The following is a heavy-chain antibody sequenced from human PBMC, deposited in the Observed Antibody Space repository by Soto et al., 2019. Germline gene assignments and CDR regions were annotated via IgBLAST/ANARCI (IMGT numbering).Heavy chain of an antibody. J-gene: IGHJ4*02. CDR3: ARDQRPYYYDSSGYYGGGDY. CDR2: ISSSSSTI. D-gene: IGHD3-22*01. Sequence: GGSLRLSCAASGFTFSSYSMNWVRQAPGKGLEWVSYISSSSSTIYYADSVKGRFTISRDNAKNSLYLQMNSLRDEDTAVYYCARDQRPYYYDSSGYYGGGDYWGQGTLVTVSS. CDR1: GFTFSSYS. V-gene: IGHV3-48*02.